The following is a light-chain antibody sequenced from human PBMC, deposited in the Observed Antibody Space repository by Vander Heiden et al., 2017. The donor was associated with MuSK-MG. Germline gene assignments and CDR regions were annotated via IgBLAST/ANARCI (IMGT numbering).Light chain of an antibody. J-gene: IGLJ3*02. CDR3: QSYDSSLVRV. CDR1: SSNIGAGYD. CDR2: GNS. Sequence: QSVLTQPPSVSGAPGQRVTISCTGSSSNIGAGYDVHWYQQLPGTAPKLLIYGNSNRPSGVPDRFSGSKSGTSASLAITGLQAEDEADYYCQSYDSSLVRVLGGGTKLTVL. V-gene: IGLV1-40*01.